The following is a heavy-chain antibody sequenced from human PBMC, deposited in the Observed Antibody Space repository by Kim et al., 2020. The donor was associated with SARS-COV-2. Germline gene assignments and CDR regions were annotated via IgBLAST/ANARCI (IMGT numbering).Heavy chain of an antibody. V-gene: IGHV3-74*03. CDR3: ARDLSS. CDR2: NNDGRST. J-gene: IGHJ4*02. D-gene: IGHD2-2*01. Sequence: NNDGRSTVYADSVKGRFTISRDNAKNTLYLQMNSLRAEDTAVYYCARDLSSWGQGTLVTVSS.